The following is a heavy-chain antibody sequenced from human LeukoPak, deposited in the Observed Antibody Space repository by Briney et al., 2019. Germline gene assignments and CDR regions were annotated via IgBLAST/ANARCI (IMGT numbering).Heavy chain of an antibody. CDR1: GYTFTSYA. Sequence: ASVKVSCKASGYTFTSYAMHWVRQAPGQRLEWMGWINAGSGNTKYSQEFQGRVTITRDTSASTAYMELSSLRSEDMAVYYCARASSGYDILTGYYPEYYFDYWGQGTLVTVSS. V-gene: IGHV1-3*03. CDR3: ARASSGYDILTGYYPEYYFDY. CDR2: INAGSGNT. J-gene: IGHJ4*02. D-gene: IGHD3-9*01.